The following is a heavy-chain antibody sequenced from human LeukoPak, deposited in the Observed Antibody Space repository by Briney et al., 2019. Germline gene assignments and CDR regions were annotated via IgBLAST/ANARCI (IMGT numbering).Heavy chain of an antibody. CDR2: IYYSGNN. J-gene: IGHJ4*02. CDR1: GDSIISYY. D-gene: IGHD3-9*01. CDR3: ARGSLTGRTGYDFVS. V-gene: IGHV4-59*01. Sequence: SETLSLTCTVSGDSIISYYWSWLRQPPGKGLEWVGYIYYSGNNNYNPSLKSRVTISLATSRNQFSLKLSSVTAAYTAVYYCARGSLTGRTGYDFVSWGQGTLFTVSS.